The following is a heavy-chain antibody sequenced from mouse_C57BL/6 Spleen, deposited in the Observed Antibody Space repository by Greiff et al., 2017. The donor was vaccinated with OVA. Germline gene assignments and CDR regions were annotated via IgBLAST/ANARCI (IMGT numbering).Heavy chain of an antibody. CDR3: ARSPIYYDYDVDY. CDR1: GYTFTSYW. D-gene: IGHD2-4*01. Sequence: QVQLQQPGAELVRPGSSVKLSCKASGYTFTSYWMDWVKQRPGQGLEWIGNIYPSDSETHYNQKFKDKATLTVDKSSSTAYMQLSSLTSEDSAVYYCARSPIYYDYDVDYWGQGTTLTVSS. CDR2: IYPSDSET. J-gene: IGHJ2*01. V-gene: IGHV1-61*01.